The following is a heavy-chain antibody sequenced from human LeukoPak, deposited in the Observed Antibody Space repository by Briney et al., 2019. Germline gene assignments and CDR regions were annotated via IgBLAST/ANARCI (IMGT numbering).Heavy chain of an antibody. V-gene: IGHV3-23*01. Sequence: PGGSLRLSCAASGFTFSSYAMSWVRQAPGKGLEWVSAISGSGGSTYYADSVKGRFTISRDNSKNTLYLQMNSLRAEDMAVYYCAKDGDSSGYPYFDYWGQGTLVTVSS. D-gene: IGHD3-22*01. CDR1: GFTFSSYA. CDR3: AKDGDSSGYPYFDY. J-gene: IGHJ4*02. CDR2: ISGSGGST.